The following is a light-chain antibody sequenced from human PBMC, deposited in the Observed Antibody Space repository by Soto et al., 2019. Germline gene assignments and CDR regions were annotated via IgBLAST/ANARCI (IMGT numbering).Light chain of an antibody. V-gene: IGKV3-15*01. CDR3: HQYNGWPRT. CDR2: GAS. Sequence: EVVMTQSPATLSVSPGERATLSCRASQSVTTNMAWYQQKPGQAPRLLIYGASTRATGIPARFSGSGSGTDFTLTISSLQSEDFAVYYCHQYNGWPRTFGQGTKVEI. J-gene: IGKJ1*01. CDR1: QSVTTN.